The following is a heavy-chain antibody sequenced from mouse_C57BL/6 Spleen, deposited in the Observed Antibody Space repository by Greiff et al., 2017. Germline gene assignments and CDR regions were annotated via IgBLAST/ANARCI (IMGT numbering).Heavy chain of an antibody. D-gene: IGHD1-1*01. Sequence: EVKLVESEGGLVQPGSSMKLSCTASGFTFSDYYMAWVRQVPEKGLEWVANINYDGSSTYYLDSLKSRFIISRDNAENILYLQRSSLKSEDTATYYCARGPTAGSSRYYAMDYWGQGASVTVSS. J-gene: IGHJ4*01. CDR3: ARGPTAGSSRYYAMDY. CDR1: GFTFSDYY. CDR2: INYDGSST. V-gene: IGHV5-16*01.